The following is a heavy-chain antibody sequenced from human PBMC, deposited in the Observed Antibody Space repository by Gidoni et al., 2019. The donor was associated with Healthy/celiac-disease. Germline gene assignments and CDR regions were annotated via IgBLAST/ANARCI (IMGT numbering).Heavy chain of an antibody. CDR2: INPSGGST. J-gene: IGHJ4*02. CDR3: ARDLGGWAFDY. V-gene: IGHV1-46*01. CDR1: GYTFTSYY. D-gene: IGHD3-16*01. Sequence: QVQLVQSGAEVKKPGASVKVYCKASGYTFTSYYMHWVRQAPGQGLEWMGIINPSGGSTSYAQKFQGRVTMTRDTSTSTVYMELSSLRSEDTAVYYCARDLGGWAFDYWGQGTLVTVSS.